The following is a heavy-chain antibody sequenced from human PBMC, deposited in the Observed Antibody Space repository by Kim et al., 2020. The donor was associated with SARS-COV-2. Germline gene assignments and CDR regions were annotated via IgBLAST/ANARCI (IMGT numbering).Heavy chain of an antibody. V-gene: IGHV3-30*04. J-gene: IGHJ6*01. CDR1: GFTFSSYA. CDR2: ISYDGSNK. CDR3: ARDRAYSSGWPYYYYGM. D-gene: IGHD6-19*01. Sequence: GGSLRLSCAASGFTFSSYAMHWVRQAPGKGLEWVAVISYDGSNKYYADSVKGRFTISRDNSKNTLYLQMNSLRAEDTAVYYCARDRAYSSGWPYYYYGM.